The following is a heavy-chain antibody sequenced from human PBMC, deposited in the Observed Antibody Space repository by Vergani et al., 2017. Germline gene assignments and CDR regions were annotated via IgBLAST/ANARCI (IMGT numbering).Heavy chain of an antibody. CDR2: INPNSGGT. CDR1: GYTFTGYY. Sequence: QVQLVQSGAEVKKPGASVKVSCKASGYTFTGYYMHWVRQAPGQGLEWMGWINPNSGGTNYAQKFQGRVTMTRDTSISTAYMELSRLRSDDTAVYYCARVRNGVVPAAMRYYYGMDVWGQGTTVTVSS. D-gene: IGHD2-2*01. J-gene: IGHJ6*02. CDR3: ARVRNGVVPAAMRYYYGMDV. V-gene: IGHV1-2*02.